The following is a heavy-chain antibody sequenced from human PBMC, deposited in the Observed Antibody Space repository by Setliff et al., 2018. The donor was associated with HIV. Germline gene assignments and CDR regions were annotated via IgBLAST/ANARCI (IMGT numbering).Heavy chain of an antibody. V-gene: IGHV3-20*04. J-gene: IGHJ6*02. CDR1: GFTFDDYA. CDR3: ARASSSWYYYYYGMDV. D-gene: IGHD6-13*01. CDR2: IASGGIT. Sequence: PGGSLRLSCAASGFTFDDYAMHWVRPAPGKGLEWVSVIASGGITYYVDSVKGRFTISRDNAKNSLYLQMNSLRAEDTAVYYCARASSSWYYYYYGMDVWGQGTTVTVSS.